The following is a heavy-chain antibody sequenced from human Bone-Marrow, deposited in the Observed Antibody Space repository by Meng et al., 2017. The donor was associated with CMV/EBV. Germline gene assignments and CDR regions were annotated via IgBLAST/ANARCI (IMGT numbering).Heavy chain of an antibody. D-gene: IGHD2-2*02. CDR2: IIPMVGIP. CDR3: AKDCRTNSCYKRGWA. J-gene: IGHJ4*02. V-gene: IGHV1-69*04. Sequence: SVKVSCKASGDTFSTFTISWVRQAPGQGFEWMGRIIPMVGIPNNAQKFQDRVTITADESTSTAYMELSSLRSDDTAIYYCAKDCRTNSCYKRGWAWAQGTLVTVSS. CDR1: GDTFSTFT.